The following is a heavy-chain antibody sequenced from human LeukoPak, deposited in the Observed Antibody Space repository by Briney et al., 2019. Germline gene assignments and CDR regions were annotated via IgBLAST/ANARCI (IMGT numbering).Heavy chain of an antibody. CDR1: GFTFSSYP. V-gene: IGHV3-23*01. J-gene: IGHJ1*01. Sequence: GGSLRLFCAVSGFTFSSYPMIWVRQAPGKGLEWVSAISGSGGSTYYTDSVRRRFTISRDNSKNTLYLQMNSLSAEDTAVYYCAKDRNWNFEYFQHWGQGTLVTVSS. D-gene: IGHD1-7*01. CDR3: AKDRNWNFEYFQH. CDR2: ISGSGGST.